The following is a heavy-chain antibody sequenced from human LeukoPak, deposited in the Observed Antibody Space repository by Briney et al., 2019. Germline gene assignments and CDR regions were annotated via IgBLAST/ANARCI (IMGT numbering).Heavy chain of an antibody. CDR3: ASPYSSSWYSYFQH. V-gene: IGHV1-2*02. J-gene: IGHJ1*01. Sequence: ASVKVSCKASGYTFTGYYMHWVRQTPGLGLEWMGWINPNSGGTNYAQKFQGRVTMTRDTSISTAYMELSRLRSDDTAVYYCASPYSSSWYSYFQHWGQGTLVTVPS. CDR1: GYTFTGYY. D-gene: IGHD6-13*01. CDR2: INPNSGGT.